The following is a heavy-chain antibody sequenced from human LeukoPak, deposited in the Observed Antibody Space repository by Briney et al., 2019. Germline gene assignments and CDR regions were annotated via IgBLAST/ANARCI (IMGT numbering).Heavy chain of an antibody. CDR3: ARDQFGYYYDSSGYYKVTGDAFDI. CDR2: ISSSSSYV. CDR1: GFTFSSYN. Sequence: GGSLRLPCAASGFTFSSYNMNWVRQAPGKGLEWVSSISSSSSYVYYADSVKGRFTISRDNAKNSLYLQMNSLRAEDTAVYYCARDQFGYYYDSSGYYKVTGDAFDIWGQGTMVTVSS. V-gene: IGHV3-21*01. J-gene: IGHJ3*02. D-gene: IGHD3-22*01.